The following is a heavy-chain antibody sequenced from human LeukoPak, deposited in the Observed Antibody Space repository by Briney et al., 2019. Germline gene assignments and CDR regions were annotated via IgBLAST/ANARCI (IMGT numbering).Heavy chain of an antibody. Sequence: ASVKVSCKASGYTFTGCYMHWVRQAPGQGLEWMGWINPNSGGTNYAQKFQGRVTMTRDTSISTAYMELSRLRSDDTAVYYCARAVSFLEWLANDYWGQGTLVTVSS. D-gene: IGHD3-3*02. J-gene: IGHJ4*02. V-gene: IGHV1-2*02. CDR1: GYTFTGCY. CDR3: ARAVSFLEWLANDY. CDR2: INPNSGGT.